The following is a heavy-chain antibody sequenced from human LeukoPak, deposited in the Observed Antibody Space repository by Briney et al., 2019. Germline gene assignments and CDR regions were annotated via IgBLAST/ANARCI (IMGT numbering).Heavy chain of an antibody. CDR1: GFTFNSYG. CDR3: AKGSGWKASYFYYYMDV. CDR2: IRYDGSSK. V-gene: IGHV3-30*02. D-gene: IGHD1-1*01. Sequence: GGSLRLSCAASGFTFNSYGIHWVRQAPGKGLEWVAFIRYDGSSKYYVDSVKGRFTISRDNSKNTLYLQMNSLRAEDTAVYFCAKGSGWKASYFYYYMDVWGKGTTVTISS. J-gene: IGHJ6*03.